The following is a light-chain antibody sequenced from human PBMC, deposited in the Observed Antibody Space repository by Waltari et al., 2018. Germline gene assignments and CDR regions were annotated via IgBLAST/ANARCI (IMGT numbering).Light chain of an antibody. V-gene: IGKV1-12*01. CDR3: QQPYSLPLT. Sequence: AVRAMIIGLVGYQKNPGKPPRVLLNVVSSLASGVPSRFSGSGSGTDFTLTISSLQPEDFATYYCQQPYSLPLTFGGGTKVEI. CDR1: RAMIIG. J-gene: IGKJ4*01. CDR2: VVS.